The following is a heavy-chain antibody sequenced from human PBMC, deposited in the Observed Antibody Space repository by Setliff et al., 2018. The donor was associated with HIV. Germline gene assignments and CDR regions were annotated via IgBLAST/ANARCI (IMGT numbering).Heavy chain of an antibody. Sequence: GGSLRLSCAASGFTFTDYTMNWVRQAPGKGLEWVSSITSGSTYVNYADSVKGRFSISRDNSKNSLYLQMNSLTAEDTAVYYCARDVSWRVRTYIDYWGQGALVTVSS. V-gene: IGHV3-21*01. CDR3: ARDVSWRVRTYIDY. D-gene: IGHD3-3*01. CDR2: ITSGSTYV. J-gene: IGHJ4*02. CDR1: GFTFTDYT.